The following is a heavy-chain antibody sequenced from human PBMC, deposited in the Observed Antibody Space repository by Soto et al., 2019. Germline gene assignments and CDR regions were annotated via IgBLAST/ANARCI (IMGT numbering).Heavy chain of an antibody. CDR2: IIPIFGTA. CDR3: ASMVRGVSGFDY. J-gene: IGHJ4*02. V-gene: IGHV1-69*13. Sequence: SVKVSCKASGGTFSSYAISWVRQAPGQGLEWMGGIIPIFGTANYAQKFQGRVTITADESTSTAYMELSSLRSEDTAVYYCASMVRGVSGFDYWGQGTLVTVSS. D-gene: IGHD3-10*01. CDR1: GGTFSSYA.